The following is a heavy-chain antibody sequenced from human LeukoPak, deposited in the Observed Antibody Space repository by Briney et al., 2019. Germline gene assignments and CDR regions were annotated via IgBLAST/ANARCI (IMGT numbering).Heavy chain of an antibody. Sequence: GGSLRLSCAASGLTATNVWMNWVRQAPGKGLEWVGRIASKTDGGTTDYAAPVKGRFTISRDDSKNTLFLQMNSLKTEDTAVYYCTTGIRGDCGQGTLVTVSS. V-gene: IGHV3-15*04. CDR1: GLTATNVW. CDR3: TTGIRGD. J-gene: IGHJ4*02. CDR2: IASKTDGGTT.